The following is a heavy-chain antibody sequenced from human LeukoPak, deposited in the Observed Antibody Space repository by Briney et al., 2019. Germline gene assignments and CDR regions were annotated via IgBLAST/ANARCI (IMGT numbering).Heavy chain of an antibody. CDR2: IYYSGIT. CDR3: ARVYSSSWYYAFDI. D-gene: IGHD6-13*01. J-gene: IGHJ3*02. V-gene: IGHV4-59*01. Sequence: SETLSLTCTVSGGSISNYYWSWIRQPPGQGLEWIGYIYYSGITNYNPALKSRVIISVDTSKNQFSLKLSSVTAADTAVYYCARVYSSSWYYAFDIWGQGTMVTVSS. CDR1: GGSISNYY.